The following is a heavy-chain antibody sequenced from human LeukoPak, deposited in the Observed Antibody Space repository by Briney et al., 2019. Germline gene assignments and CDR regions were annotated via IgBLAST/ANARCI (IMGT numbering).Heavy chain of an antibody. CDR2: MNPNSGNT. CDR3: ARVPDLYSYPEY. D-gene: IGHD5-18*01. J-gene: IGHJ4*02. CDR1: GYTFTSYD. V-gene: IGHV1-8*03. Sequence: GASVKVSCKASGYTFTSYDINWVRQATGQGLEWMGWMNPNSGNTGYAQKFRGRVTITRNTSISTAYMELSSLRSEDTAVYYCARVPDLYSYPEYWGQGTLVTVSS.